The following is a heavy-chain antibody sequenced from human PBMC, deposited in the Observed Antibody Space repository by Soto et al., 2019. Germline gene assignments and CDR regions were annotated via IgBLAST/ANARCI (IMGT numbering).Heavy chain of an antibody. V-gene: IGHV4-39*01. CDR1: GASISSNTYY. CDR2: IYYDGST. D-gene: IGHD5-18*01. J-gene: IGHJ6*02. Sequence: SETLSLTCTVSGASISSNTYYWAWIRRPPGKGLESSGSIYYDGSTYYNPSPKGRLNISVETSKNPFSLELNSVTAADTAVYYCACIFSGGYGYGLYYDGMDVWGQGTTVT. CDR3: ACIFSGGYGYGLYYDGMDV.